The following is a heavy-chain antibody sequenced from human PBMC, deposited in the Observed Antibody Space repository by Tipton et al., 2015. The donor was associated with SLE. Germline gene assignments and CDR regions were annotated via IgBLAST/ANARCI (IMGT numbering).Heavy chain of an antibody. D-gene: IGHD3-16*02. CDR2: IYYRGSP. Sequence: TLSLTCTVSGGSISSGDYYCIWIRQPPGKGLEWIGSIYYRGSPYYNPSFKSRVTISVDTSKNQFSLKLTSVTAADTALYYCAAGHTFGGVIVIWGQGTLVTVSS. CDR1: GGSISSGDYY. V-gene: IGHV4-39*07. CDR3: AAGHTFGGVIVI. J-gene: IGHJ4*02.